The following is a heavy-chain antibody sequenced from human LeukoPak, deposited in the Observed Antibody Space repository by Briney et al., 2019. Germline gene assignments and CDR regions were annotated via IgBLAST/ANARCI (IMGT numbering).Heavy chain of an antibody. CDR2: IYYRGST. D-gene: IGHD3-22*01. CDR3: ARHYYDSSAYFNY. Sequence: SETLSLACTVSGGSISGYYWSCIRQPPGKGLEWIGYIYYRGSTNYNPSLKSRVTISVDMSKNQFSLKLSSVTAADTAVYYCARHYYDSSAYFNYWGQGTLVTVSS. V-gene: IGHV4-59*01. J-gene: IGHJ4*02. CDR1: GGSISGYY.